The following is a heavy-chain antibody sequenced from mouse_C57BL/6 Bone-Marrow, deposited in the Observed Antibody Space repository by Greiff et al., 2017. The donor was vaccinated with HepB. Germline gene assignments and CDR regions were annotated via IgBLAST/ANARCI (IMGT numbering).Heavy chain of an antibody. D-gene: IGHD1-1*01. J-gene: IGHJ4*01. CDR3: ARGRSSLPAMDY. V-gene: IGHV3-1*01. CDR2: ISYSGST. CDR1: GYSITSGYD. Sequence: EVQLKESGPGMVKPSQSLSLTCTVTGYSITSGYDWHWIRHFPGNKLEWMGYISYSGSTNYNPSLKSRISITHDTSKNHFFLKLNSVTTEDTATYYCARGRSSLPAMDYWGQGTSVTVSS.